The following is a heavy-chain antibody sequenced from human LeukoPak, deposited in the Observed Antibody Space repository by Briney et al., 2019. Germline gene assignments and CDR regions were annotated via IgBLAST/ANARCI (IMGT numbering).Heavy chain of an antibody. CDR1: GYTFTGYY. J-gene: IGHJ5*02. CDR2: INPNSGTT. D-gene: IGHD3-3*01. V-gene: IGHV1-2*02. CDR3: ARAPIPIFGVASLDP. Sequence: GASVKVSCKASGYTFTGYYMHWVRQAPGQGLEWMGWINPNSGTTNYAQKFQGRVTMTRDTSITTAYMELSSLSSDDTAIYYCARAPIPIFGVASLDPGGKGTRLPVSS.